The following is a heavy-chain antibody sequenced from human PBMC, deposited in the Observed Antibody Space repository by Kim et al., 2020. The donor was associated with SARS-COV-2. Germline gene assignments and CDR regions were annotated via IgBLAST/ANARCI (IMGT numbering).Heavy chain of an antibody. CDR3: ARARLTPNYFFYY. D-gene: IGHD3-9*01. J-gene: IGHJ4*02. CDR1: GFTFSSNN. Sequence: GGSLRLSCAASGFTFSSNNINWVRQAPGKGLEWVSSISSTSDYIYYADSVKGRFTISRDNAKNSLYLQMNSLRAEDTAVYYCARARLTPNYFFYYWGQGTLVTVSS. V-gene: IGHV3-21*01. CDR2: ISSTSDYI.